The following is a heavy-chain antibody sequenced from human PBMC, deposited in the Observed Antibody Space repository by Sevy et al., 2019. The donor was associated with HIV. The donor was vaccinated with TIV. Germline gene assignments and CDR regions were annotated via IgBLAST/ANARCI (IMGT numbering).Heavy chain of an antibody. J-gene: IGHJ4*02. CDR2: ISNSGSAK. D-gene: IGHD4-17*01. Sequence: GGSLRLSCTASGFPFGSYEMNWVRQAPGKGLEWVSYISNSGSAKYYSDSVSGRFTISRANAKNSLFLQMNSLRAEDTAVYYCARDLPPSATTVAHFDYWGRGTLVTVSS. V-gene: IGHV3-48*03. CDR1: GFPFGSYE. CDR3: ARDLPPSATTVAHFDY.